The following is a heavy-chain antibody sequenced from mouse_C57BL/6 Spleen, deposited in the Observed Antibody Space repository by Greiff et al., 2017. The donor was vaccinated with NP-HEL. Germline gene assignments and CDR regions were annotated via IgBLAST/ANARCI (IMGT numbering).Heavy chain of an antibody. CDR3: ARGGGSSYGWYFDV. J-gene: IGHJ1*03. Sequence: QVHVKQPGAELVKPGASVKLSCKASGYTFTSYWMQWVKQRPGQGLEWIGEIDPSDSYTNYNQKFKGKATLTVDTSSSTAYMQLSSLTSEDSAVYYCARGGGSSYGWYFDVWGTGTTVTVSS. D-gene: IGHD1-1*01. CDR2: IDPSDSYT. CDR1: GYTFTSYW. V-gene: IGHV1-50*01.